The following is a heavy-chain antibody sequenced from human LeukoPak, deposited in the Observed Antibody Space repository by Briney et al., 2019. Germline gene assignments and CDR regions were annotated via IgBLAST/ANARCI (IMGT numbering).Heavy chain of an antibody. J-gene: IGHJ4*02. D-gene: IGHD6-19*01. CDR3: AKDHLPGIVVADRDY. Sequence: GGSLRLSCAASGFTLSTYAMSWVRQTPGKGLEWVAATSSSDAGTYHADSVKGRFTISRDNSKNTLYLQITSLRAEDTGVYYCAKDHLPGIVVADRDYWGQGTLVTVSS. CDR2: TSSSDAGT. V-gene: IGHV3-23*01. CDR1: GFTLSTYA.